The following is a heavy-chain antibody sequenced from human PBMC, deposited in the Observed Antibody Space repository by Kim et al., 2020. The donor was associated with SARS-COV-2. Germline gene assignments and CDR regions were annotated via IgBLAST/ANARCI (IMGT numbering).Heavy chain of an antibody. Sequence: SVKVSCKASGGTFSSYAISWVRQAPGQGLEWMGGIIPIFGTANYAQKFQGRVTITADESTSTAYMELSSLRSEDTAVYYCAREGNYYGSGSYSKGPHYYYYYGMDVWGHGTTVTVSS. D-gene: IGHD3-10*01. CDR2: IIPIFGTA. V-gene: IGHV1-69*13. CDR1: GGTFSSYA. J-gene: IGHJ6*02. CDR3: AREGNYYGSGSYSKGPHYYYYYGMDV.